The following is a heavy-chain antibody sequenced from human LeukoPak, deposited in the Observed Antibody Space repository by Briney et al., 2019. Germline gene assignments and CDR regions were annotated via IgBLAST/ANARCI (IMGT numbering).Heavy chain of an antibody. J-gene: IGHJ5*02. CDR3: ARGRPGSTGNWFDP. CDR2: IYTSGST. CDR1: GGSMSSYY. D-gene: IGHD6-13*01. Sequence: PSETLSLTCTGSGGSMSSYYGSWVRQPAGKGMEWIGRIYTSGSTNYNPSLKSRVTMSVDTSKNQFSLKLSSVTAADTAAYYCARGRPGSTGNWFDPWGQGTLVTVSS. V-gene: IGHV4-4*07.